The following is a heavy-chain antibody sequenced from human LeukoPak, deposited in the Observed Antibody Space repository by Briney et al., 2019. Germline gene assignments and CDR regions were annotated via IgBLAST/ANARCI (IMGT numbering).Heavy chain of an antibody. J-gene: IGHJ4*02. CDR2: IYYSGNT. D-gene: IGHD6-6*01. CDR1: GVSISSSNSY. Sequence: PSETLSLTCTVSGVSISSSNSYWGWIRQPPGKGLEWIGSIYYSGNTYYNASLKSRVTISVDTSKNQFSLKLSSVTAADTAVYYCARPVSEYSSSSAFDYWGQGTLVTVSS. CDR3: ARPVSEYSSSSAFDY. V-gene: IGHV4-39*07.